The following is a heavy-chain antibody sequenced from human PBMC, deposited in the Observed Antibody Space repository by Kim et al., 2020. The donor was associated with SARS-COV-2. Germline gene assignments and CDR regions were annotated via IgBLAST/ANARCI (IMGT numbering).Heavy chain of an antibody. D-gene: IGHD3-3*01. Sequence: SLKSLVTISVDPSKNQFSLKLSSVTAADTAVYYCARGRITIFGVVTEFDYWGQGTLVTVSS. CDR3: ARGRITIFGVVTEFDY. J-gene: IGHJ4*02. V-gene: IGHV4-31*01.